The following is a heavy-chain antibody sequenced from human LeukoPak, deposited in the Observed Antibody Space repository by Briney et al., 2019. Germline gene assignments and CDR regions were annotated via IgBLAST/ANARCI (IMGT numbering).Heavy chain of an antibody. CDR3: TRGNRGYFDSEQDAFDY. CDR2: IGTAGDT. Sequence: GGSLRLSCAASGFTFSSYDMHWVRQAPGKGLEWVSDIGTAGDTYYPGSVKGRFTSSRENAKNTFYLQMNSLRAGDTAVYYCTRGNRGYFDSEQDAFDYWGQGTLVTVSS. D-gene: IGHD3-9*01. CDR1: GFTFSSYD. J-gene: IGHJ4*02. V-gene: IGHV3-13*01.